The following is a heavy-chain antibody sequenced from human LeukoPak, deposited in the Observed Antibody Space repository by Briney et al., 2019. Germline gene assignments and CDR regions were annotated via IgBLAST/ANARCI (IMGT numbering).Heavy chain of an antibody. CDR1: GGSISSSSYY. D-gene: IGHD6-19*01. J-gene: IGHJ4*02. Sequence: SETLSLTCTASGGSISSSSYYWGWIRQPPGKGLEWIGSIYYSGSTYYNPSLKSRVTISVDTSKNQFSLKLSSVTAADTAVYYCARGRSGWYKSSSVFDYWGQGTLVTVSS. CDR3: ARGRSGWYKSSSVFDY. CDR2: IYYSGST. V-gene: IGHV4-39*01.